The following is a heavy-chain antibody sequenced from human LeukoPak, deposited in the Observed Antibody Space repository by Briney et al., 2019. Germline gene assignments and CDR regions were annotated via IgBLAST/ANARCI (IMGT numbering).Heavy chain of an antibody. V-gene: IGHV4-34*01. Sequence: SETLSLTCAVYGGSFSGYYWSWIRQPPGKGLEWIGEINHSGSTNYNPSLKSRVTISVDTSKNQFSLKLSSVTAADTAVYYCARAPRLYYYDSSGYAAYFDYWGQGTLVTVSS. CDR1: GGSFSGYY. D-gene: IGHD3-22*01. CDR3: ARAPRLYYYDSSGYAAYFDY. J-gene: IGHJ4*02. CDR2: INHSGST.